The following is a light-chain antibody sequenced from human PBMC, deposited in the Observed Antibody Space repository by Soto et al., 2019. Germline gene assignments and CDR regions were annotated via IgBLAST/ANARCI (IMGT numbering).Light chain of an antibody. V-gene: IGKV1-9*01. CDR3: QQLNSYPPF. Sequence: DIQLTQSPSFLSASVGDRVTITCRASQGISSYLAWYQQKPGKAPKLLIYAASTLQSGVPSRFSGSGSGTEFTLTISSLQPEEFATYYCQQLNSYPPFFGGGTKVEIK. CDR2: AAS. J-gene: IGKJ4*01. CDR1: QGISSY.